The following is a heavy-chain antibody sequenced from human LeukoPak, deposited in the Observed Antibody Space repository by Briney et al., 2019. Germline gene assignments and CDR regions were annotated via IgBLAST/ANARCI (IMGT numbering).Heavy chain of an antibody. CDR1: GFTFTSSA. CDR3: AAGTEYDTRFNH. Sequence: TSVKVSCKASGFTFTSSAVQWVRQARGQRLEWIGWIVVGSGNTNYAQKFQERVTITRDMSTITAYMELSGLRSEDSAVYYCAAGTEYDTRFNHWGQGTLVTVSS. D-gene: IGHD3-9*01. CDR2: IVVGSGNT. V-gene: IGHV1-58*01. J-gene: IGHJ4*02.